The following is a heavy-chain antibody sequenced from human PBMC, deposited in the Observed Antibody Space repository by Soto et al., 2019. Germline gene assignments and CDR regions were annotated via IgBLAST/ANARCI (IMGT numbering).Heavy chain of an antibody. D-gene: IGHD3-22*01. CDR2: ISAYNGNT. V-gene: IGHV1-18*01. J-gene: IGHJ4*02. CDR1: GYAYTRYG. Sequence: VASVKVSCKASGYAYTRYGSSWVRQAPGQGLEWMGWISAYNGNTNYAQKFQGRVTMTTDTSTSTAYMELRSLRSDDTAVYYCARGEFTYYDTSGYYFLFDYWGQGTLVTVSS. CDR3: ARGEFTYYDTSGYYFLFDY.